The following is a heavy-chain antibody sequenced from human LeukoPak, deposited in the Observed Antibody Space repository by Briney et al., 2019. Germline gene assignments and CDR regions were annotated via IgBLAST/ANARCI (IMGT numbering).Heavy chain of an antibody. CDR2: IKEDGSEK. D-gene: IGHD1-26*01. V-gene: IGHV3-7*01. Sequence: QPGGSLRLSCAASGFTFNSYWMSWVRQAPGKGLEWVANIKEDGSEKYYVDSVKGRFTISRDNAMNSLYLQMNSLRAEDTAVYYCARDKVGTGATHLDYWGQGTLVTVSS. CDR3: ARDKVGTGATHLDY. J-gene: IGHJ4*02. CDR1: GFTFNSYW.